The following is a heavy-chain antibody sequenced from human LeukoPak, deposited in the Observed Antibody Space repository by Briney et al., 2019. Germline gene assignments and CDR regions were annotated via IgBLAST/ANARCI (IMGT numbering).Heavy chain of an antibody. Sequence: PSGTLSLTCTVSGGSISSYYWSWIRQPPGKGLEWIGYIYYSGTTNYNPSLKSRVTISVDTSKNQFSLKLSSVTAADTAVYYCARAPLYSSFDYWGQGALVTVSS. D-gene: IGHD5-18*01. J-gene: IGHJ4*02. CDR3: ARAPLYSSFDY. CDR2: IYYSGTT. V-gene: IGHV4-59*01. CDR1: GGSISSYY.